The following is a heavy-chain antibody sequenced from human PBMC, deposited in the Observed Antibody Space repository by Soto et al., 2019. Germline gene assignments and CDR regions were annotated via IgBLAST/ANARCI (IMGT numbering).Heavy chain of an antibody. CDR1: GFRFSTYA. CDR3: AKAFTTPRFDY. V-gene: IGHV3-23*01. J-gene: IGHJ4*02. CDR2: ISGSGGST. Sequence: EVQLLESGGGLVPPGGSLRLSCEASGFRFSTYAMSWVRRAPGKGLEWVSTISGSGGSTLYADSVKGRFTISRDNFKETLYLQMNSLRAEDTALYYCAKAFTTPRFDYWGQGTLVTVSS. D-gene: IGHD1-1*01.